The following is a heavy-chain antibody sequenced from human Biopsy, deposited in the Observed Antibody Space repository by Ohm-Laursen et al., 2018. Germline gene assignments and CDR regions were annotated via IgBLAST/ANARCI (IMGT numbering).Heavy chain of an antibody. D-gene: IGHD2/OR15-2a*01. J-gene: IGHJ6*01. Sequence: SVKVSCNASGFSFTGYYIHWVRQAPGQGLEWVGRIISMVGTPKYAQKFQGRATITVDKSTSTAYLDLSSLKSEDTAVYYCARDKTVLNYYFASDVWGQGTTVTVSS. CDR2: IISMVGTP. CDR1: GFSFTGYY. V-gene: IGHV1-69*08. CDR3: ARDKTVLNYYFASDV.